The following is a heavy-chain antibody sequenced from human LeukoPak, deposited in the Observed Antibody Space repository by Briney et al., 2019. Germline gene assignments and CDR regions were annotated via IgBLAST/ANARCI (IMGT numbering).Heavy chain of an antibody. CDR1: GFTFDDYA. V-gene: IGHV3-49*04. Sequence: GGSLRLSCAASGFTFDDYAMHWVRQAPGKGLEWVGLIRSKAYGGTGEYAASVKGRFTISRDDSESVAYLQMNSLKTDDTAVYYCTRGGQQLGKGYFFDYWGQGTLVNVSS. CDR2: IRSKAYGGTG. D-gene: IGHD6-13*01. J-gene: IGHJ4*02. CDR3: TRGGQQLGKGYFFDY.